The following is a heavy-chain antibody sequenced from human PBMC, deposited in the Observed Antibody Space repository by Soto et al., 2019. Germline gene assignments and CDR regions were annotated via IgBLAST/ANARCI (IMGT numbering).Heavy chain of an antibody. D-gene: IGHD6-19*01. V-gene: IGHV1-69*02. CDR1: GGTFSNYA. CDR3: AATIAVAGPGTDYYGMDV. Sequence: QVQLVQSGAEVKKPGSSVKVSCKASGGTFSNYALSWVRQAPGQGLEWMGRVIPILAIIDYAQKFQGRVTITADKSTSTAYMELSGLRSEDTAVYYCAATIAVAGPGTDYYGMDVWGQGTTVTVSS. J-gene: IGHJ6*02. CDR2: VIPILAII.